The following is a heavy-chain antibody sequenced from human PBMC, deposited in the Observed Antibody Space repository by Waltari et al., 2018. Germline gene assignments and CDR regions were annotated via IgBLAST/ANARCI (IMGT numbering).Heavy chain of an antibody. CDR1: GGTFRSYA. J-gene: IGHJ4*02. Sequence: QVQLVQSGAAVKKPGSSVKVSCKASGGTFRSYAISWVRQAPGQGLEWMGGIIPIFGTANYAQKFQGRVTITADKSTSTAYMELSSLRSEDTAVYYCARAGYYYDSSGYYLFDYWGQGTLVTVSS. CDR3: ARAGYYYDSSGYYLFDY. CDR2: IIPIFGTA. V-gene: IGHV1-69*14. D-gene: IGHD3-22*01.